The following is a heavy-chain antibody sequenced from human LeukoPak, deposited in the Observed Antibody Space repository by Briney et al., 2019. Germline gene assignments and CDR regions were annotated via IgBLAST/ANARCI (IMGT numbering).Heavy chain of an antibody. V-gene: IGHV3-21*01. Sequence: GGSLRLSCAASGFTFGDYNMNWVRQSPEKGLEWVSSITSGTTYIYYADSVRGRFTLSRDNAKNSLYLQMNSLRAEDTAVYYCARWPYSSSYYFDYWGQGTLVTVSS. CDR3: ARWPYSSSYYFDY. CDR1: GFTFGDYN. CDR2: ITSGTTYI. J-gene: IGHJ4*02. D-gene: IGHD6-6*01.